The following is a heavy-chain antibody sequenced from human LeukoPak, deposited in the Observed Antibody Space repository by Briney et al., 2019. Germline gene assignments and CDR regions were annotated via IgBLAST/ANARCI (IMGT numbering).Heavy chain of an antibody. CDR1: GFTFDDYA. CDR3: ARTVEVATRFDI. Sequence: LRLSCAASGFTFDDYAMHWVRQPPGKGLEWIGYIYYTGSAKTYNPSLKSRVTISVDTSKNQSSLRLSSVTAADTAMYYCARTVEVATRFDIWSQGTMVTVSS. J-gene: IGHJ3*02. CDR2: IYYTGSA. D-gene: IGHD5-24*01. V-gene: IGHV4-59*08.